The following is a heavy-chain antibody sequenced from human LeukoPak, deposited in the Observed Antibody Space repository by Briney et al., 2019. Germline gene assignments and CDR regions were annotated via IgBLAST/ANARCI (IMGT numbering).Heavy chain of an antibody. CDR2: ISYDGSNK. CDR1: GFTFSSYA. Sequence: GRSLRLSCAASGFTFSSYAMHWVRQAPGKGLEWVAVISYDGSNKYYADSVKGRFTISRDNSKNTLYLQMNRLRAEDTAVYYCARHPHLEGVVVPAAIPDYWGQGTLVTASS. D-gene: IGHD2-2*01. V-gene: IGHV3-30*14. CDR3: ARHPHLEGVVVPAAIPDY. J-gene: IGHJ4*02.